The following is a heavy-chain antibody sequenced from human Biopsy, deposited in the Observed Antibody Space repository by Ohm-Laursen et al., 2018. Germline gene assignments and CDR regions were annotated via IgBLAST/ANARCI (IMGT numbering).Heavy chain of an antibody. CDR2: INQAGTT. CDR1: GLTFCDYQ. J-gene: IGHJ4*02. V-gene: IGHV4-34*08. Sequence: SDTLSLACAVFGLTFCDYQRSWIRSPPGKGLAWIGQINQAGTTNYNPSLKSRVSISADASKYEFSLRLASVTSADTAVYLCGNEVHGRDYWGLGAQVTVSS. D-gene: IGHD2-15*01. CDR3: GNEVHGRDY.